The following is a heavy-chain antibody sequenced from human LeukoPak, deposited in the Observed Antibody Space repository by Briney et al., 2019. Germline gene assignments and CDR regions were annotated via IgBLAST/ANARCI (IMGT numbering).Heavy chain of an antibody. D-gene: IGHD4-17*01. CDR3: AREDYGDFGSDY. J-gene: IGHJ4*02. Sequence: ASVKVSCKASGGTFSSYAISWVRQAPGQGLEWMGWISAYNGNTNYAQKLQGRVTMTTDTSTSTAYMELRSLRSDDTAVYYCAREDYGDFGSDYWGQGTLVTVSS. CDR2: ISAYNGNT. V-gene: IGHV1-18*01. CDR1: GGTFSSYA.